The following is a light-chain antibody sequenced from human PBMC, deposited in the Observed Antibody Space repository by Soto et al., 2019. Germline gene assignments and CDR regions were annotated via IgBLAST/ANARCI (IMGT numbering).Light chain of an antibody. CDR1: QSISSY. Sequence: DIQMTQSPSSLSASVGDRVTITCRASQSISSYLNWYQQKPGKAPKLLIYAASSLQSGVPSRFSCSVSGTDFTLTISSLQPEDFATYYCQQSYSTLVTFGPGTKVDIK. V-gene: IGKV1-39*01. CDR2: AAS. J-gene: IGKJ3*01. CDR3: QQSYSTLVT.